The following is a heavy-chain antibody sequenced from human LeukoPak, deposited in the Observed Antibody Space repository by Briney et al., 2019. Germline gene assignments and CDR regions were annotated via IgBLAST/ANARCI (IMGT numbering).Heavy chain of an antibody. Sequence: VASVKVSCKASGYTFTSYGISWVRQAPGQGLEWMGWISAYNGNTNYAQKLQGRATMTTDTSTSTAYMELRSLRSDDTAVYCCARESPYYDILTYVRPFDYWGQGTLVTVSS. CDR2: ISAYNGNT. D-gene: IGHD3-9*01. CDR1: GYTFTSYG. V-gene: IGHV1-18*01. J-gene: IGHJ4*02. CDR3: ARESPYYDILTYVRPFDY.